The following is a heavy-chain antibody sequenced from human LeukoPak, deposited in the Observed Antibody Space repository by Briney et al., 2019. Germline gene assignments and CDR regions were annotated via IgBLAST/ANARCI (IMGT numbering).Heavy chain of an antibody. CDR2: ISSDNSNI. CDR1: GFIFSDYS. J-gene: IGHJ4*02. D-gene: IGHD3/OR15-3a*01. V-gene: IGHV3-21*01. Sequence: PGGSLRLSCVVSGFIFSDYSMNWVRQAPGKGLEWVSFISSDNSNIYYADSVRGRFTISRDNAKNSVYLQMNSLRAEDTAVYYCARGTGYLDEYFDYWGQGTLVTVSS. CDR3: ARGTGYLDEYFDY.